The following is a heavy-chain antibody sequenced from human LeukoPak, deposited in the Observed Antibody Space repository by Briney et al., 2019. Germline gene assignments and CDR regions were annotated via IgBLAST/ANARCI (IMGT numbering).Heavy chain of an antibody. CDR3: ARDRRTEGTPFDY. Sequence: GASVKVSCKASGYTFTSYGISWVRQAPGQGLEWMGWISAYNGNTNDAQKVQGRVTMTTDTSTSTAYMELRSLRSDDTAVYYRARDRRTEGTPFDYWGQGTLVTVSS. CDR2: ISAYNGNT. CDR1: GYTFTSYG. V-gene: IGHV1-18*01. J-gene: IGHJ4*02. D-gene: IGHD1-1*01.